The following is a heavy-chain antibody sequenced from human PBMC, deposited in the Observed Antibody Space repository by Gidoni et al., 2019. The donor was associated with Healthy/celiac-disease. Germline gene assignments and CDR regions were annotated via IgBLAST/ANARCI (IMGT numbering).Heavy chain of an antibody. CDR3: ARDAPTVTTFHYYYGMDV. V-gene: IGHV1-2*02. CDR1: GYTFTGYS. J-gene: IGHJ6*02. CDR2: INPNSGGT. D-gene: IGHD4-17*01. Sequence: QVQLVQSGAEVKKTGASVKVSCKASGYTFTGYSLHWVRQAPVQGLEWWGWINPNSGGTNYAQKFQGGVTRTRDTSISTAYMELSRLRSDDTAVYYCARDAPTVTTFHYYYGMDVWGQGTTVTVSS.